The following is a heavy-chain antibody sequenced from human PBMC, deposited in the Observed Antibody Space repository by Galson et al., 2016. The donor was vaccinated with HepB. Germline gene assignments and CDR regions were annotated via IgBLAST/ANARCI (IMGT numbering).Heavy chain of an antibody. CDR3: AKVGYSRSWYGTWDSNYGVDV. J-gene: IGHJ6*02. V-gene: IGHV3-30*18. CDR1: GFSLSGFA. Sequence: SLRLSCAASGFSLSGFAMHWVRQAPGKGLEWVAVTSYDGSHEFSDPVKGRFTISRDNSKKTLYLQMNSLRADDTAVYYCAKVGYSRSWYGTWDSNYGVDVWGQGTTVTVSS. D-gene: IGHD6-13*01. CDR2: TSYDGSHE.